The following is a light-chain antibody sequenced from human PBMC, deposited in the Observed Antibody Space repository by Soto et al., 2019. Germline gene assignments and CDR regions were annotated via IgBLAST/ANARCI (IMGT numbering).Light chain of an antibody. V-gene: IGKV1-5*03. Sequence: DIQMTQSPSTLSATAGDRVTITCRASQNIRSWLAWYQQKPGKAPRLLIYKASSLESGVPSRFSGSGSGTEFTLTISSLQPDDSATYYCQQYDSSSTFGGGTKVDIK. CDR3: QQYDSSST. CDR2: KAS. CDR1: QNIRSW. J-gene: IGKJ4*02.